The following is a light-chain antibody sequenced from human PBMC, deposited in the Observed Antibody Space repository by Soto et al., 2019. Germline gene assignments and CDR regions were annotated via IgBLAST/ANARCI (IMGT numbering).Light chain of an antibody. CDR2: GAS. V-gene: IGKV1-33*01. Sequence: DIQMTQSPSSLSASVGARVSITCQASQDIRTSLSWFQHKPGRAPKLLIYGASYLETGVPSRFRGSGSWTDFTFTITSLQPEDIATYYCQHYYNRPPFTFGPGTIVDIK. CDR1: QDIRTS. J-gene: IGKJ3*01. CDR3: QHYYNRPPFT.